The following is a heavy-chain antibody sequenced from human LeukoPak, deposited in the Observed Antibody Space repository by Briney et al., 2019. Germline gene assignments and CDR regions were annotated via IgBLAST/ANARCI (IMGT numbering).Heavy chain of an antibody. V-gene: IGHV3-7*01. CDR2: IKQDGSEK. CDR1: GFTFSSYW. CDR3: ARGGYSSRVKYYGY. J-gene: IGHJ4*02. Sequence: SGGSLRLSCAASGFTFSSYWMTWVRQAPGKGLEWVANIKQDGSEKYYVDSVKGRFTVSRDNAKDSLYLQMNSLRTEDTAVYYCARGGYSSRVKYYGYWGQGTLVTVSS. D-gene: IGHD6-13*01.